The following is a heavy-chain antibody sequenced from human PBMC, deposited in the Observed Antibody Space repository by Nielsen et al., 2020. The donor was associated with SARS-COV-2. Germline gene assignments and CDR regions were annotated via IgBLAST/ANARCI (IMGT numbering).Heavy chain of an antibody. J-gene: IGHJ6*02. D-gene: IGHD3-9*01. CDR1: GFTFSNYG. Sequence: GGSLRLSCAASGFTFSNYGMHWVRQAPGKGLEWVAVMSYDGTIEYYAESVKGRFTISRDTSQKTLYLQLNSLKTEDTALYYCAREGRTKFFDSASYYFGVDVWGQGTTVNVSS. CDR3: AREGRTKFFDSASYYFGVDV. V-gene: IGHV3-30*03. CDR2: MSYDGTIE.